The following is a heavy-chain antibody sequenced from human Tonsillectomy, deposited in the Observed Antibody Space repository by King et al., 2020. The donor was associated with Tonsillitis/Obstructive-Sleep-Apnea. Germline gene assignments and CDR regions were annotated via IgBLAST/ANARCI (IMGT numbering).Heavy chain of an antibody. Sequence: LQLQESGPGLVKPSETLSLTCTVSGGSISSSSYYWGWIRQPPGRGLEWIGSIYYSGSTYYNPSLKSRVTISVDTSKNQFSLKLSSVTAADTAVYYCAIHAGYCSSTSCYTWFGYYYMDVWGKGTTVTVSS. J-gene: IGHJ6*03. CDR3: AIHAGYCSSTSCYTWFGYYYMDV. V-gene: IGHV4-39*01. CDR2: IYYSGST. D-gene: IGHD2-2*02. CDR1: GGSISSSSYY.